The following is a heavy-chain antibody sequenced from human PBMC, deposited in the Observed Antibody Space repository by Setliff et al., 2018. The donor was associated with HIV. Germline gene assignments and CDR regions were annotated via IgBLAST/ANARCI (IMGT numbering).Heavy chain of an antibody. CDR3: AREIRTVYTGGHYFYGIDV. J-gene: IGHJ6*02. CDR2: ISSSSSYI. CDR1: GFTFSSYS. V-gene: IGHV3-21*01. Sequence: GGSLRLSCAASGFTFSSYSMNWVRQAPGKGLEWVSSISSSSSYIYYADSVKGRFTISRDNAKNSLYLQMNSLRAEDTAVYYCAREIRTVYTGGHYFYGIDVWGQGTAVTVSS. D-gene: IGHD3-16*01.